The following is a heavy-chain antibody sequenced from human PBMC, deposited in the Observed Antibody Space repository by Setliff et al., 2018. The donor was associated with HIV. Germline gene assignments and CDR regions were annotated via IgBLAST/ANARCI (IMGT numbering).Heavy chain of an antibody. V-gene: IGHV4-59*11. J-gene: IGHJ6*02. D-gene: IGHD3-16*01. CDR3: ARHKVITYGGLLFDYYYYGMDV. Sequence: SETLSLTCSVPGGSINDQYFSWIRQPPGKGLEWIGSVDYGGSTKHNPSLNSRGTISLDASKNELSLKLTSVTATDTAVYYCARHKVITYGGLLFDYYYYGMDVWGHGTTVTVSS. CDR1: GGSINDQY. CDR2: VDYGGST.